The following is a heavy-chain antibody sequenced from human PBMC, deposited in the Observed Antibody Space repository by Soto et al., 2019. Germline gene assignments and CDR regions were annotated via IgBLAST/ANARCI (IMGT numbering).Heavy chain of an antibody. CDR2: IDYSGST. CDR3: ARGVIH. V-gene: IGHV4-31*03. Sequence: QVQLQESGPGLVKPSQTLSLTCTVSGGSISSGGYYWSWIRQHPGKGLEWIGYIDYSGSTYYNPSRHARVTISVATSKTHFPLKLSSVTAAATAVYYCARGVIHWGQGTLVTVSS. J-gene: IGHJ4*02. CDR1: GGSISSGGYY.